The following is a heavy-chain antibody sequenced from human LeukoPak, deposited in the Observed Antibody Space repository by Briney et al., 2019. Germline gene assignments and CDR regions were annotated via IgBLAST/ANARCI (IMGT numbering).Heavy chain of an antibody. CDR3: ARELGGDYFDY. J-gene: IGHJ4*02. CDR1: GFTFSSYS. V-gene: IGHV3-21*01. D-gene: IGHD3-16*01. Sequence: GGSLRLSCAASGFTFSSYSMHWVRQAPGKGLEWVSSISSGSSYIYYADSVKGRFTISRDNAKNSLYLQMNSLRAEDTAVYYCARELGGDYFDYWGQGTLVTVSS. CDR2: ISSGSSYI.